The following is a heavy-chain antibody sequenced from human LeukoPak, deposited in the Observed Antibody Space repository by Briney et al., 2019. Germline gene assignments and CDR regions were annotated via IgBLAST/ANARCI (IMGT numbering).Heavy chain of an antibody. J-gene: IGHJ5*02. CDR2: ISSSGSTI. Sequence: GGSLRLSCAASGFTFSSYEMNWVRQAPGKGLERVSYISSSGSTIYYADSVKGRFTISRDNAKNSLYLQMNSLRAEDTAVYYCARAAGVGKLLWFGELFPNWFDPWGQGTLVTVSS. D-gene: IGHD3-10*01. CDR1: GFTFSSYE. CDR3: ARAAGVGKLLWFGELFPNWFDP. V-gene: IGHV3-48*03.